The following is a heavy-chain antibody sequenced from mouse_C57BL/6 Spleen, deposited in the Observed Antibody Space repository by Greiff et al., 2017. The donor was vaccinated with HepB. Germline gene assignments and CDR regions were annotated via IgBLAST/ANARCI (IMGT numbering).Heavy chain of an antibody. CDR1: GYTFTSYW. D-gene: IGHD1-1*01. J-gene: IGHJ3*01. CDR3: ARWANYYGSTAWFAY. Sequence: QVQLQQPGAELVKPGASVKMSCKASGYTFTSYWITWVKQRPGQGLEWIGDIYPGSGSTNYNEKFKSKATLTVDTSSSTAYMQLSSLTSEDSAVYYCARWANYYGSTAWFAYWGQGTLVTVSA. V-gene: IGHV1-55*01. CDR2: IYPGSGST.